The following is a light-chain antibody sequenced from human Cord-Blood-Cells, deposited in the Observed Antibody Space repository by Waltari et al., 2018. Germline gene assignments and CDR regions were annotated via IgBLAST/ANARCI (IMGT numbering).Light chain of an antibody. CDR3: QQYYSTLT. CDR2: WAS. J-gene: IGKJ4*01. V-gene: IGKV4-1*01. Sequence: DIVMTQSPDYLAVSLGERATLNCKPSQSVLYSSNNKNYLAWYQQNPGQPPKLLIYWASTRESGVPDRFSGSGSGTDFTLTISSLQAEDVAVYYCQQYYSTLTFGGGTKVEIK. CDR1: QSVLYSSNNKNY.